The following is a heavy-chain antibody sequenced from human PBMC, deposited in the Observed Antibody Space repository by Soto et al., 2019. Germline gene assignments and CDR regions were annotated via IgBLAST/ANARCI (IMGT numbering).Heavy chain of an antibody. CDR3: VRDGTKTLRDWFDP. CDR2: IYATGTT. D-gene: IGHD1-1*01. J-gene: IGHJ5*02. V-gene: IGHV4-4*07. Sequence: QVQLQESGPGLVKPSETLSLTCTVSGASISGFYWSWIRKSAGKGLEWIGRIYATGTTAYKPSLNSRVRKSVGTTKKPFSLRLRSVTAADTAVYYCVRDGTKTLRDWFDPWGQGISVTVSS. CDR1: GASISGFY.